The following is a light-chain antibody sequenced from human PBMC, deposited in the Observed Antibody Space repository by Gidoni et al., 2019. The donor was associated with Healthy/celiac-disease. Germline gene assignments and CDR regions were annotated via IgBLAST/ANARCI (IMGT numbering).Light chain of an antibody. CDR1: SSDVGGYNY. Sequence: QSALTQPRSVSGYTGQSVTISCTGTSSDVGGYNYVSWYKQHPGKAPKIMIYDVSKRPSGVPYRFSGSKSGNTASLTISGLQAEDEADYYCCSYAGSYIWVFGGGTKLTVL. J-gene: IGLJ3*02. CDR3: CSYAGSYIWV. CDR2: DVS. V-gene: IGLV2-11*01.